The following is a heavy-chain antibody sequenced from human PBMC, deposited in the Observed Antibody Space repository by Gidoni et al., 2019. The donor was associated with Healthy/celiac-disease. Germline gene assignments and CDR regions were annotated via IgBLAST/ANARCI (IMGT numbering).Heavy chain of an antibody. V-gene: IGHV3-23*01. Sequence: EVQLLESGGGLVQPGGSLRLSCAASGFTFSSYAMRWVRQAPGKGLEWVSAISGSGGSTYYADSVKGRFTISRDNSKNTLYLQMNSLRAEDTAVYYCAKGREGGIAAAGSHYFDYWGQGTLVTVSS. J-gene: IGHJ4*02. D-gene: IGHD6-13*01. CDR1: GFTFSSYA. CDR3: AKGREGGIAAAGSHYFDY. CDR2: ISGSGGST.